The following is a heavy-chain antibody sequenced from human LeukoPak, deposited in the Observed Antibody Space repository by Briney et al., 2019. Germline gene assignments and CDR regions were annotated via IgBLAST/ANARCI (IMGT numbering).Heavy chain of an antibody. J-gene: IGHJ3*02. CDR2: IKQDGSEK. D-gene: IGHD3-3*01. V-gene: IGHV3-7*01. CDR1: GFTFSNYW. Sequence: GGSLRLSCAGSGFTFSNYWVTWVRQAPGKGLEWVANIKQDGSEKYYMDSVKGRFTISRDNAKNSLYLQMNSLRAEDTAVYYCASPEWLPDSIDIWGQGTMVTVSS. CDR3: ASPEWLPDSIDI.